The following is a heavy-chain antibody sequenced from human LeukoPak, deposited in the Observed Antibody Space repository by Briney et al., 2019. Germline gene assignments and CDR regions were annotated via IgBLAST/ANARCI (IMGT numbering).Heavy chain of an antibody. D-gene: IGHD6-19*01. J-gene: IGHJ3*02. CDR1: GFTFSNYW. V-gene: IGHV3-23*01. CDR2: ISGSGGST. Sequence: GGSLRLSCAASGFTFSNYWMHWVRQAPGKGLEWVSAISGSGGSTYYADSVKGRFTISRDNSKNTLYLQMNSLRAEDTAVYYCAKDISVASPTDAFDIWGQGTMVTVSS. CDR3: AKDISVASPTDAFDI.